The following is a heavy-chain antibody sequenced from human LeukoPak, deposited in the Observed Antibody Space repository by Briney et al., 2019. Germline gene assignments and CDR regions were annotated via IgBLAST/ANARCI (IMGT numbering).Heavy chain of an antibody. J-gene: IGHJ4*02. V-gene: IGHV3-30-3*01. CDR1: GFTFSSYA. CDR2: ISYDGSNK. Sequence: PGGSLRLSCAASGFTFSSYAMHWVRQAPGKGLEWVAVISYDGSNKYYADSVKGRFTTSRDNSKNTLYLQMNSLRAEDTAVYYCARDLANGPVGYWGQGTLVTVSS. D-gene: IGHD3-3*02. CDR3: ARDLANGPVGY.